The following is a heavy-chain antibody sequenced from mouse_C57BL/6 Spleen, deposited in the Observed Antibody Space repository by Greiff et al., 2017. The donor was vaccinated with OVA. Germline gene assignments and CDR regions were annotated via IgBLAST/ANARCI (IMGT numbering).Heavy chain of an antibody. V-gene: IGHV1-67*01. CDR3: ARSIYYDYDGVY. CDR1: GYTFTDYA. Sequence: QVQLQQSGPELVRPGVSVKISCKGSGYTFTDYAMHWVKQSHAKSLEWIGVISTYYGDVSYNQKFKDKAKMTVDKPSSTAYMELARLKSEDYAVYNCARSIYYDYDGVYWGQGTTLTVSS. CDR2: ISTYYGDV. J-gene: IGHJ2*01. D-gene: IGHD2-4*01.